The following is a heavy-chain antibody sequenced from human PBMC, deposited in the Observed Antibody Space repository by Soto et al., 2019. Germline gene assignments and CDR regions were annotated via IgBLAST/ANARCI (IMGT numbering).Heavy chain of an antibody. V-gene: IGHV1-69*13. Sequence: SVKVSCKASGGTFSSYAISWVRQAPGQGLEWMGGIIPIFGTANYAQKFQGRVTITADESTSTAYMELSSPRSEDTAVYYCARVAGIAAANYYYGMDVWGQGTTVTVSS. D-gene: IGHD6-13*01. CDR3: ARVAGIAAANYYYGMDV. J-gene: IGHJ6*02. CDR2: IIPIFGTA. CDR1: GGTFSSYA.